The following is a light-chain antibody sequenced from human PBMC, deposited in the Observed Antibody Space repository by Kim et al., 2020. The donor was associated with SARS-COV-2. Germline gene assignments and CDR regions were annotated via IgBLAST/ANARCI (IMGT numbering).Light chain of an antibody. V-gene: IGKV3-20*01. CDR2: NAS. CDR3: QQYGSSPPYT. J-gene: IGKJ2*01. Sequence: SPGASATRSCRASQSVSSTFLAWYQQKPGQAPRHLIYNASRRATGIPDRFSGSGSGTDFTLTISRLQPEDFAVYFCQQYGSSPPYTFGQGTKLEI. CDR1: QSVSSTF.